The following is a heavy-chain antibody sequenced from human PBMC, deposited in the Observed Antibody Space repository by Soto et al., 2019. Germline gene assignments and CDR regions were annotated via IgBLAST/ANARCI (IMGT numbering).Heavy chain of an antibody. D-gene: IGHD4-17*01. CDR2: ISGSGGST. CDR1: GFTFSSYA. V-gene: IGHV3-23*01. CDR3: AKDDDYGDNFDY. Sequence: EVQLLESGGGLVQPGGSLRLSCAASGFTFSSYAMSWVRQAPGRGLEWVSAISGSGGSTYYADSVKGRFTISRDNSKNTLYLQMNSLRAEDTAVYYCAKDDDYGDNFDYWGQGTLVTVSS. J-gene: IGHJ4*02.